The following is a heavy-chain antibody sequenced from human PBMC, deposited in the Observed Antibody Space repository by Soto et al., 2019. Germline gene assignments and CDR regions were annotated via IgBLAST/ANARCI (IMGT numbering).Heavy chain of an antibody. J-gene: IGHJ6*02. CDR1: GDSVSSNSAA. CDR2: TYYRSKWYY. CDR3: ARIHSSSSSDTDV. V-gene: IGHV6-1*01. Sequence: SQTLSLTCAISGDSVSSNSAAWNWIRQSPSRGLEWLGRTYYRSKWYYGYAVSVKSRITIKADTSKNQFSLQLNSVTPEDTAVYYCARIHSSSSSDTDVWGQGTTVTVSS. D-gene: IGHD6-6*01.